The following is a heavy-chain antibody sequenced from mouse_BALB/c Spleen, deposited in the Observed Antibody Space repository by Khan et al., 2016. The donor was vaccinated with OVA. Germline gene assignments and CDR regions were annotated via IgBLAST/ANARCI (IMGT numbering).Heavy chain of an antibody. D-gene: IGHD2-13*01. CDR3: TRDCDYAHWYFDF. V-gene: IGHV5-6-4*01. J-gene: IGHJ1*01. CDR1: GFSFTTYT. Sequence: EVELVESGGGLVRPGGSLKLSCAASGFSFTTYTMSWIRQTPGRGLEWVATINSGSTYTYYPDSVKGRLTISRDNAKSTTYLQMSSLKSEDSAIFDCTRDCDYAHWYFDFWGAGTTVTVSS. CDR2: INSGSTYT.